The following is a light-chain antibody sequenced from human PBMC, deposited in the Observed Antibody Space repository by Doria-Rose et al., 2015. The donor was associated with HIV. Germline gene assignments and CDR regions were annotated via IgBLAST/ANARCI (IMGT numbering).Light chain of an antibody. CDR2: DGS. V-gene: IGKV3-20*01. J-gene: IGKJ1*01. Sequence: DIVMTQSPGTLSLSPGERATLSCRASQSFSSTYLAWYQQKPGQAPSLLIYDGSTRATGIPDRFSASGSWTDFTLTINRLVPEDFALYYCHQYGTSWTFGQGTKVEI. CDR1: QSFSSTY. CDR3: HQYGTSWT.